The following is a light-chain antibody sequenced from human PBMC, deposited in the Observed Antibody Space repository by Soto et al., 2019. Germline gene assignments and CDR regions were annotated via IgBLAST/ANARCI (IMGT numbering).Light chain of an antibody. Sequence: EIVLTQSPGTLSLSPGERASLSCRASQSVAKNYLAWYQQKPGQALRLLISGASSRATGIPDRFSGSGSGTDFTLTVSRLQAEDFAVYFCQQYDSSPLTVGGGTRVEIK. CDR2: GAS. CDR1: QSVAKNY. V-gene: IGKV3-20*01. CDR3: QQYDSSPLT. J-gene: IGKJ4*01.